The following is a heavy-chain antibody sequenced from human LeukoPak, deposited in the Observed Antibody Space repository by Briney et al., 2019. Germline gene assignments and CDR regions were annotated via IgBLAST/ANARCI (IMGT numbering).Heavy chain of an antibody. CDR1: GFTFSSYS. D-gene: IGHD3-22*01. CDR2: ISSSSSYI. CDR3: ARDGAYYYDSSSYAVDY. V-gene: IGHV3-21*01. J-gene: IGHJ4*02. Sequence: GGSLRLSCAASGFTFSSYSMNWVRQAPGKGLEWVSSISSSSSYIYYADSVKGRFTISRDNAKNSLYLQMNSLRAEDTAVYYCARDGAYYYDSSSYAVDYWGQGTLVTVSS.